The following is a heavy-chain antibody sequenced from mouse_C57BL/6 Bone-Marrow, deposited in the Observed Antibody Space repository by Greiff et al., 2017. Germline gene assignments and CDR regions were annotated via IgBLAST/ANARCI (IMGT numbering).Heavy chain of an antibody. CDR1: GYTFTSYW. D-gene: IGHD2-5*01. Sequence: QVQLQQPGAELVKPGASVKMSCKASGYTFTSYWIPWVKQRPGQGLEWIGDIYPGSGSTNYNEKFKSKATLTVDTSSSTAYMQLNSRTSDDSAVYYCASPYYSNYWYFDVGGTGTTVTVSS. J-gene: IGHJ1*03. CDR3: ASPYYSNYWYFDV. CDR2: IYPGSGST. V-gene: IGHV1-55*01.